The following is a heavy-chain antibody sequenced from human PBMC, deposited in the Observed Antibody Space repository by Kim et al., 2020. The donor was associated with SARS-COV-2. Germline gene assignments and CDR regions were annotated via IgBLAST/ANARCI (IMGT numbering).Heavy chain of an antibody. Sequence: SETLSLTCAVYGGSFSGYYWSWIRQPPGKGLEWIGEINHSGSTNYNPSLKSRVTISVDTSKNQFSLKLSSVPAADTAVYYCARVYYYDSSGYWYFYYYGMDVWGQGTTVTVSS. D-gene: IGHD3-22*01. CDR3: ARVYYYDSSGYWYFYYYGMDV. J-gene: IGHJ6*02. CDR1: GGSFSGYY. V-gene: IGHV4-34*01. CDR2: INHSGST.